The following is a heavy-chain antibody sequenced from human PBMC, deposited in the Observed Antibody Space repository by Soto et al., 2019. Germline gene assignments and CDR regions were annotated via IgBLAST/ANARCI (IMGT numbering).Heavy chain of an antibody. V-gene: IGHV3-23*01. CDR1: GFTFSRHA. J-gene: IGHJ6*02. D-gene: IGHD3-22*01. Sequence: GGPLILSCQAYGFTFSRHARSWIAEAPKKGVEGDSANSGSGGSTYNTDSVKGRFTISSDNSKNTLYQQINRLTAEDTAVYYCVKVYLGYYDSSGYQPGYGMDVCGQRTTVTVSS. CDR3: VKVYLGYYDSSGYQPGYGMDV. CDR2: NSGSGGST.